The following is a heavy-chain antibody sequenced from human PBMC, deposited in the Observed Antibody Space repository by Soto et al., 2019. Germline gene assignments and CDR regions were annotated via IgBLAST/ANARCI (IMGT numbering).Heavy chain of an antibody. J-gene: IGHJ5*01. CDR3: AKEGNGGSSLDS. D-gene: IGHD2-15*01. Sequence: LRXCCEGSGFNVDDYMMHWVRQAPGKGLEWISLISWDGGSIDYADSIKGRFTVSRGNSKTSLYLHMHSLTSDDTAFYFCAKEGNGGSSLDSWGQGTLVTVSS. CDR2: ISWDGGSI. V-gene: IGHV3-43*01. CDR1: GFNVDDYM.